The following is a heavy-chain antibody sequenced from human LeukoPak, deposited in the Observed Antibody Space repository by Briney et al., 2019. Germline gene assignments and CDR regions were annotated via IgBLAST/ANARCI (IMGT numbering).Heavy chain of an antibody. CDR3: ARDPDYYDSSGYYY. V-gene: IGHV1-2*02. CDR2: INPNSGGT. D-gene: IGHD3-22*01. Sequence: EASVKVSCKASGYTFTGYYMHWVRQAPGQGLEWMGWINPNSGGTNYAQKFQGRVTMTRDTSISTAYKELSRLRSDDTAVYYCARDPDYYDSSGYYYWGQGTLVTVSS. J-gene: IGHJ4*02. CDR1: GYTFTGYY.